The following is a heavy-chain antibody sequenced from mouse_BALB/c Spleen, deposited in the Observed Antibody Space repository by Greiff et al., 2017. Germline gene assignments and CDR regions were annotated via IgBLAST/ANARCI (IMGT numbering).Heavy chain of an antibody. V-gene: IGHV14-4*02. CDR3: NGDGSSYHWYFEV. Sequence: VTLKESGAELVRSGASVKLSCTASGFNIKDYYMHWVKQRPEQGLEWIGWIDPENGDTEYAPKFQGKATMTADTSSNTAYLQLSSLTSEDTAVYYCNGDGSSYHWYFEVWGAGTTVTVSS. J-gene: IGHJ1*01. CDR2: IDPENGDT. D-gene: IGHD1-1*01. CDR1: GFNIKDYY.